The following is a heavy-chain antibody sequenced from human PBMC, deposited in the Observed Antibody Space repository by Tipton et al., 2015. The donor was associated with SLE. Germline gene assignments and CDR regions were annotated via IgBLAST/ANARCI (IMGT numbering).Heavy chain of an antibody. D-gene: IGHD5-12*01. J-gene: IGHJ4*02. CDR3: MRGGHSADDYVH. CDR2: VNPRTGGT. V-gene: IGHV1-2*02. Sequence: QSGPEVKKPGASLRVSCQASGYSFTAYYIHWVRQAPGQRPQWMGLVNPRTGGTDYAQKWRGRVTMTRDTSITTAYMELTDLTSDDTAVYYCMRGGHSADDYVHWGQGALVTVSS. CDR1: GYSFTAYY.